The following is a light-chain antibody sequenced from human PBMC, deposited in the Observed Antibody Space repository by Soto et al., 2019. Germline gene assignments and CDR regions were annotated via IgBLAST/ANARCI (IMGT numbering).Light chain of an antibody. CDR2: DVS. Sequence: QSVLTRPASVSGSPGQSITISCTGTSSDVGGYNYVSWYQQHPGKAPKLMIYDVSNRPSGVSNRFSGSKSGNTASLTIPGLQAEDEADYYCSSYTSSSTYVFGTGTKVTVL. CDR1: SSDVGGYNY. CDR3: SSYTSSSTYV. V-gene: IGLV2-14*01. J-gene: IGLJ1*01.